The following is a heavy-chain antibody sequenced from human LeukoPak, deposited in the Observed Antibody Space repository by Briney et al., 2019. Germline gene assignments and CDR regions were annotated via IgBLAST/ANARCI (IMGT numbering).Heavy chain of an antibody. CDR1: GYTFTSYD. CDR3: ARANALYYDFWSGRQVDV. CDR2: MNPNSGNT. D-gene: IGHD3-3*01. J-gene: IGHJ6*02. V-gene: IGHV1-8*01. Sequence: ASVKVSCKASGYTFTSYDINWVRQATGQGLEWMGWMNPNSGNTGYAQKFQGRVTMTRNTSISIAYMELSSLRSEDTAVYYCARANALYYDFWSGRQVDVWGQGTTVTVSS.